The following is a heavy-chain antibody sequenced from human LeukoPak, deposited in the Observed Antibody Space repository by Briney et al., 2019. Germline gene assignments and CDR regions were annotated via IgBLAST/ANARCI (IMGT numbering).Heavy chain of an antibody. V-gene: IGHV3-30*18. D-gene: IGHD6-19*01. CDR3: AKSTAVAGRYYYGMDV. Sequence: GGSLRLSCEASGFTFSNYGIHWVRQAPGKGPEWVAVISYDGSEKYYADSVKGRFTISRDNSKNTLYLQMNSLITEDTAVYYCAKSTAVAGRYYYGMDVWGQGTTVTVSS. J-gene: IGHJ6*02. CDR1: GFTFSNYG. CDR2: ISYDGSEK.